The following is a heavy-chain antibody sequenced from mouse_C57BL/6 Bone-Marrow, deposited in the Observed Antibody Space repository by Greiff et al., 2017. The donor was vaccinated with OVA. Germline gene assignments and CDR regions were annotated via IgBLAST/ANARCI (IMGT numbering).Heavy chain of an antibody. Sequence: QVQLQQPGAELVMPGASVKLSCKASGYTFTSYWMHWVKQRPGQGLEWIGEIDPSDSYTNYNQKFKGKSTLTVDKSSSTAYMQLSSLTSEDSAVYYCARGVWWCAYWGQGTLVTVSA. CDR1: GYTFTSYW. CDR3: ARGVWWCAY. V-gene: IGHV1-69*01. CDR2: IDPSDSYT. J-gene: IGHJ3*01.